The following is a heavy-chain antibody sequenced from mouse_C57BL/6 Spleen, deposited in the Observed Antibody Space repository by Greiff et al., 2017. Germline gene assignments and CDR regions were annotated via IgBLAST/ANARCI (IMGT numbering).Heavy chain of an antibody. CDR2: IRNKANGYTT. D-gene: IGHD1-1*01. CDR1: GFTFTDYY. CDR3: ARILLRSYYAMDY. Sequence: EVKLVESGGGLVQPGGSLSLSCAASGFTFTDYYMSWVRQPPGKALEWLGFIRNKANGYTTEYSASVKGRFTISRDNSQSILYLQMNALRAEDSATYYCARILLRSYYAMDYWGQGTSVTVSS. V-gene: IGHV7-3*01. J-gene: IGHJ4*01.